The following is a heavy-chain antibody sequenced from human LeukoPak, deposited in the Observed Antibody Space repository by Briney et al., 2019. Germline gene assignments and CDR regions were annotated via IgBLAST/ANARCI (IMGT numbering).Heavy chain of an antibody. CDR1: GFTFKSYG. CDR3: ARGTSGGANTHDP. V-gene: IGHV3-33*01. Sequence: GGSLRLSCVASGFTFKSYGMHWVRQAPGKGLEWVAMTWYDGSNKYYADSVKGRFTISRDNSKNTVSLQMNSLRVEDTAVYYCARGTSGGANTHDPWGQGTLATVSS. CDR2: TWYDGSNK. J-gene: IGHJ5*02. D-gene: IGHD1-1*01.